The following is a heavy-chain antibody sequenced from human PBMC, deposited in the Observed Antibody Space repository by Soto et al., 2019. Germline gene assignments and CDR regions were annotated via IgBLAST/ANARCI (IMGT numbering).Heavy chain of an antibody. CDR2: MNPNTGNS. Sequence: ASVKVSCKASGYTFTSYDIYCVRQATVQGLEGMGCMNPNTGNSGYAQKFQGRVTMTSDTSISTAHMELSSLRSEDTAVYYCARRAETNGWNGFGADKYYFDFWGQGTLVTVSS. CDR1: GYTFTSYD. J-gene: IGHJ4*02. CDR3: ARRAETNGWNGFGADKYYFDF. D-gene: IGHD1-1*01. V-gene: IGHV1-8*01.